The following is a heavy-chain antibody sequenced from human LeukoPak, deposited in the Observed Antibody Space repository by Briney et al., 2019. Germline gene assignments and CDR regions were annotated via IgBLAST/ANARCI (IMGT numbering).Heavy chain of an antibody. Sequence: PGGSLRLSCAASGFTFSSYWMHWVRQSPGKGLEWVGQVKGDGSRANYADSVKGRFTISRDNAKNTVYLQLNSQRAKDTAVYYCARDGYLAPVIAYLDYWGQGTPVTVSS. D-gene: IGHD2-2*03. V-gene: IGHV3-74*01. CDR3: ARDGYLAPVIAYLDY. CDR1: GFTFSSYW. J-gene: IGHJ4*02. CDR2: VKGDGSRA.